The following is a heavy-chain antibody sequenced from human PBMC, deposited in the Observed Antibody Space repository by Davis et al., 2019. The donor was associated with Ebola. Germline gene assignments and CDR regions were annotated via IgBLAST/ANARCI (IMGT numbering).Heavy chain of an antibody. CDR1: GDSVSVNNGA. D-gene: IGHD6-19*01. Sequence: QTPSLTRVISGDSVSVNNGAWNWIRHSPSRGLEWLGSAYYSSKWNIDYAASVKGRITVNPDTSKNQLSLQLNSVTPEDTAVYYCARGWQRSGMDVWGQGTTATVSS. V-gene: IGHV6-1*01. J-gene: IGHJ6*02. CDR3: ARGWQRSGMDV. CDR2: AYYSSKWNI.